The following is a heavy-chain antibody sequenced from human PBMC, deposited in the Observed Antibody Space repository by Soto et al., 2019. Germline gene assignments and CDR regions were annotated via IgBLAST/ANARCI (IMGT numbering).Heavy chain of an antibody. Sequence: EVQLLESGGGLIQPGGSLRLSCAASGFSFRTYAMGWVRQAPGKGLEWVSSISSSSSYIYYADSVKGRFTISRDNAKNSLYLQMNSLRAEDTAVYYCASSNTPDYWGQGTLVTVSS. V-gene: IGHV3-21*01. J-gene: IGHJ4*02. CDR3: ASSNTPDY. D-gene: IGHD3-3*02. CDR1: GFSFRTYA. CDR2: ISSSSSYI.